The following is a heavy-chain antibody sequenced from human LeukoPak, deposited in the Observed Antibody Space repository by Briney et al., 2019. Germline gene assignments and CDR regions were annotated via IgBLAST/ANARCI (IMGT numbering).Heavy chain of an antibody. CDR2: ISAYNGNT. V-gene: IGHV1-18*01. CDR3: ARDIGRIVVVPAAIAYYYYMDV. J-gene: IGHJ6*03. D-gene: IGHD2-2*02. CDR1: GYTFTSYG. Sequence: ASVKVSCKASGYTFTSYGISWVRPAPGQGLEWMGWISAYNGNTNYAQKLQGRVTMTTDTSTSTAYMELRSLRSDDTAVYYCARDIGRIVVVPAAIAYYYYMDVWGKGTTVTVSS.